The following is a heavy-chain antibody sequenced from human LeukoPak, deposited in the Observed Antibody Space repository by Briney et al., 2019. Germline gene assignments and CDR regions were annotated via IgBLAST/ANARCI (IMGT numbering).Heavy chain of an antibody. D-gene: IGHD6-6*01. CDR2: ISWNSGSI. V-gene: IGHV3-9*01. CDR1: GFTFDDYA. CDR3: AKDIGYSSSSPAFDY. J-gene: IGHJ4*02. Sequence: GGSLRLSCAASGFTFDDYAMHWVRQAPGKGLEWVSGISWNSGSIGYADSVKGRFTISRDNAKNSLYLQMNSLRAEDTALYYCAKDIGYSSSSPAFDYWGQGTLVTVSS.